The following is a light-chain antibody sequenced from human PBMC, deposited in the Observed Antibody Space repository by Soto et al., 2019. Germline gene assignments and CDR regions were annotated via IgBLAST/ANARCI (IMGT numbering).Light chain of an antibody. CDR2: LGS. CDR1: QSLLHSNGYNY. CDR3: MKALQTPRT. Sequence: DIVMTQSPLSLPVTPGESASISCRYSQSLLHSNGYNYLDWYLQKPGQSPQLLIYLGSDRASGVPDRFSGSGSGTDFTLKISRVEAEDVGVYYCMKALQTPRTFGQGTKMEIK. V-gene: IGKV2-28*01. J-gene: IGKJ1*01.